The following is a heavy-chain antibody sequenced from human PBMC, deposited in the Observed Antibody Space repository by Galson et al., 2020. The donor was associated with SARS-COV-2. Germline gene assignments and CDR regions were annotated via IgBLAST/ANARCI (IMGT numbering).Heavy chain of an antibody. CDR3: ARLSGVYYDSSGYLFDY. V-gene: IGHV1-69*10. Sequence: SVKVSCKASGGTFSSYAISWVRQAPGQGLEWMGGIIPILGIANYAQKFQGRVTITADKSTSTAYMELSSLRSEDTAVYYCARLSGVYYDSSGYLFDYWGQGTLVTGSS. J-gene: IGHJ4*02. CDR2: IIPILGIA. CDR1: GGTFSSYA. D-gene: IGHD3-22*01.